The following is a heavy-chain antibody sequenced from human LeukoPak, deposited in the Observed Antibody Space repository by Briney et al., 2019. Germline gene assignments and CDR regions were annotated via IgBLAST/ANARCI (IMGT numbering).Heavy chain of an antibody. V-gene: IGHV4-34*01. CDR1: GGSFSGYY. J-gene: IGHJ4*02. Sequence: PSETLSLTCAVYGGSFSGYYWSWIRQPPGKGLEWIGEINHSGSTNYNPSLKSRVTISVDTSKNQFSLKLSSVTAADTAVYYCARGRHRRFLEWLPFDYWGQGTLVTVSS. CDR2: INHSGST. D-gene: IGHD3-3*01. CDR3: ARGRHRRFLEWLPFDY.